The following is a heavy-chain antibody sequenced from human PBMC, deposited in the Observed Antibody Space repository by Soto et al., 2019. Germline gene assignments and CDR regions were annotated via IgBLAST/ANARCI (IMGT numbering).Heavy chain of an antibody. CDR2: IYYSGST. CDR1: GGSISSYY. Sequence: QVQLQESGPGLVKPSETLSLTCTVSGGSISSYYWSWIRQPPGKGLEWIGYIYYSGSTNYNPSLRSPVTISVDASSYPCTLKLSSVTAADTAVYYWATHPPYSSSWYYFAYWGQGTLVTVSS. D-gene: IGHD6-13*01. J-gene: IGHJ4*02. CDR3: ATHPPYSSSWYYFAY. V-gene: IGHV4-59*08.